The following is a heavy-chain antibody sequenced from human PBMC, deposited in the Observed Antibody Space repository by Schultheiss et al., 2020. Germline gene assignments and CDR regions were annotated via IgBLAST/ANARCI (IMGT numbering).Heavy chain of an antibody. V-gene: IGHV3-30-3*01. D-gene: IGHD4-17*01. J-gene: IGHJ1*01. Sequence: GGSLRLSCAASGFTFSSYAMHWVRQAPGKGLEWVAVISYDGSNKYYADSVKGRFTISRDNSKNTLYLQMNSLRAEDTAVYYCARGMTTVTTRYFQHWGQGNLVTVSA. CDR3: ARGMTTVTTRYFQH. CDR2: ISYDGSNK. CDR1: GFTFSSYA.